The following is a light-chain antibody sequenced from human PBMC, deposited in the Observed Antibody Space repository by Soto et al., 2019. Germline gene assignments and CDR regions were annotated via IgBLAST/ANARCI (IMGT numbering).Light chain of an antibody. J-gene: IGKJ1*01. Sequence: EIVMTQSPATLSVSPGERATLSCRASQSVSSNLAWYQQKLGQAPRLLIYGASTRATDIPARFSGSGSGTEFTLTISSLQSEDFAIYSCLQYHNLWAFGQGTKVDI. CDR3: LQYHNLWA. CDR1: QSVSSN. V-gene: IGKV3-15*01. CDR2: GAS.